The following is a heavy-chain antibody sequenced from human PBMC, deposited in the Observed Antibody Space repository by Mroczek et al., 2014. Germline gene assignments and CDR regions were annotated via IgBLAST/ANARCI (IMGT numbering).Heavy chain of an antibody. CDR3: ARDRGIVGAIDEYYFDY. CDR2: INPSGGST. Sequence: QVQLQQSGAEVKKPGASVKVSCKASGYTFTSYYMHWVRQAPGQGLEWMGIINPSGGSTSYAQKFQGRVTMTRDTSTSTVYMELSSLRSEDTAVYYCARDRGIVGAIDEYYFDYWGQGTPGHRLL. CDR1: GYTFTSYY. V-gene: IGHV1-46*03. J-gene: IGHJ4*02. D-gene: IGHD1-26*01.